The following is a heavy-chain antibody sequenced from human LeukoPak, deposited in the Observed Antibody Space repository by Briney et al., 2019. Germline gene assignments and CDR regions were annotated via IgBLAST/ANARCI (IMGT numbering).Heavy chain of an antibody. J-gene: IGHJ5*02. V-gene: IGHV3-30*04. CDR2: ISYDGSNK. Sequence: PGGSLRLSCAASGFTFSSYAMHWVRQAPGKGLEWVAVISYDGSNKYCADSVKGRFTISRDNSKNTLYLQMNSLRAEDTAVYYCARSDSSSWYWFDPWGQGTLVTVSS. CDR1: GFTFSSYA. D-gene: IGHD6-13*01. CDR3: ARSDSSSWYWFDP.